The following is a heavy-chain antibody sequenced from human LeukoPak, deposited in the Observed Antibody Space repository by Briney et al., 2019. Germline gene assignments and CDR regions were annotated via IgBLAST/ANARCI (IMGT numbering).Heavy chain of an antibody. CDR3: ARVARIYYDILTGYYISSRTGREMGAFDI. CDR1: DYSISSGYY. J-gene: IGHJ3*02. CDR2: IYHSGTN. V-gene: IGHV4-38-2*02. Sequence: NPSETLSLTCTVSDYSISSGYYWGWIRQPPGKGLEWIGSIYHSGTNYNNPSLKSRVTISVDTSKNQFSLKLSSVTAADTAVYYCARVARIYYDILTGYYISSRTGREMGAFDIWGQGTMVTVSS. D-gene: IGHD3-9*01.